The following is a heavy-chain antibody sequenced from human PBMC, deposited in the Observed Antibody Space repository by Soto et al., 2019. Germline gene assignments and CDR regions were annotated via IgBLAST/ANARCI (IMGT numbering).Heavy chain of an antibody. V-gene: IGHV3-23*01. Sequence: GGSLRLSCAASGFTFSTYAMSWVRQAPGKGLEWVSAISGSGGRTYYADSVKGRFTISRDNSKNTVYLQMNSLRAEDTAVYYCANPGENYDFWSGLDYWGQGTLVTVSS. CDR2: ISGSGGRT. CDR3: ANPGENYDFWSGLDY. D-gene: IGHD3-3*01. CDR1: GFTFSTYA. J-gene: IGHJ4*02.